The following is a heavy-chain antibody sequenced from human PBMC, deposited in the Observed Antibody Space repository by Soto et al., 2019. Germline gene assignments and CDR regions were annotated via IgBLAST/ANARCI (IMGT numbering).Heavy chain of an antibody. D-gene: IGHD2-21*01. CDR3: AKDAVYNDGLWLPES. Sequence: GGSLRLFCAASGFTLSTFAMMWVRQAPGKGLEWVSGIVGSGQTYHADSVTGRFTISNDDSKNTLYLQMNRLRAEDTAVYYCAKDAVYNDGLWLPESWGQGTLVTVSS. V-gene: IGHV3-23*01. CDR1: GFTLSTFA. CDR2: IVGSGQT. J-gene: IGHJ5*02.